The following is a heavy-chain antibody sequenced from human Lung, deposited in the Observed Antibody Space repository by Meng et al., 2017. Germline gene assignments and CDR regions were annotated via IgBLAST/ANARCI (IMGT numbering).Heavy chain of an antibody. J-gene: IGHJ5*02. Sequence: QSQLEESGPGLVKPSEALPLPCSGSGGSISTSCYYWGWIRQPPGKGLEWIGSIGHSGFTYYTPSLKSRVAVSLDTSKSQFSLMLTSVTAADTAVYYCVRSSAWVRTGFDPWGQGTLVTVSS. D-gene: IGHD6-19*01. CDR1: GGSISTSCYY. V-gene: IGHV4-39*01. CDR2: IGHSGFT. CDR3: VRSSAWVRTGFDP.